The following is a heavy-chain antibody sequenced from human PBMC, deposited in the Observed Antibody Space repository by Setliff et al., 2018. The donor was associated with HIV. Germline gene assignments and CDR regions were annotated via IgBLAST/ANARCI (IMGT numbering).Heavy chain of an antibody. J-gene: IGHJ4*02. CDR3: ARMQAYYNFWRSTYYFDY. D-gene: IGHD3-3*01. CDR1: GYPFTSYG. V-gene: IGHV1-18*01. Sequence: ASVKVSCKASGYPFTSYGICWVRQAPGHGLEWMGYISPYNGDAYYAEKFQGRVTMTTDTSTTAVSMELTNLRSDDTAVYLCARMQAYYNFWRSTYYFDYWGQGTPVTVS. CDR2: ISPYNGDA.